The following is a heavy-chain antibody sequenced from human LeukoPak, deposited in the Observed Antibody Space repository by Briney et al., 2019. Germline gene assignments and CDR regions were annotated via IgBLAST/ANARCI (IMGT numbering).Heavy chain of an antibody. CDR3: ASLLTSEENGSGSYYNGYNWFDP. J-gene: IGHJ5*02. CDR1: GYTFTGYY. Sequence: GASVKVSCKASGYTFTGYYMHWVRQAPGQGLEWMGWINPNSGGTNYAQKFQGRVTMTRDTSISTAYMELSRLRSDDTAVYYCASLLTSEENGSGSYYNGYNWFDPWGQGTLVTVSS. V-gene: IGHV1-2*02. CDR2: INPNSGGT. D-gene: IGHD3-10*01.